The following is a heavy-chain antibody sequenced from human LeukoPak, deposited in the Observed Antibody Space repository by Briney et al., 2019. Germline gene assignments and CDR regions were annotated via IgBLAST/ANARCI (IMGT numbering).Heavy chain of an antibody. V-gene: IGHV1-69*01. CDR2: IIPIFGTA. D-gene: IGHD2-2*01. J-gene: IGHJ4*02. CDR3: ARECSSASCGDY. CDR1: GGTFSSYA. Sequence: ASVKVSCKASGGTFSSYAISWVRQAPGQGLEWMGGIIPIFGTANYAQKFQGRVTITADESTSTAYMELSSLRSDDTAVYYCARECSSASCGDYWGQGTLVTVSS.